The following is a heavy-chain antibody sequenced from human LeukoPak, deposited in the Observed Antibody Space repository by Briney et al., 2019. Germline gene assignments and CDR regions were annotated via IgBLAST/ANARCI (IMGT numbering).Heavy chain of an antibody. CDR1: GFTFSSYA. CDR3: VREDTPATANY. V-gene: IGHV3-23*01. Sequence: PGGSLRLSCAASGFTFSSYAMSWVRQAPGKGLEWVSAISGSGGSTYYADSVKGRFTISRDNSKNTLYLQMNSLRAEDTTVYYCVREDTPATANYWGQGTLVTISS. D-gene: IGHD2-21*02. J-gene: IGHJ4*02. CDR2: ISGSGGST.